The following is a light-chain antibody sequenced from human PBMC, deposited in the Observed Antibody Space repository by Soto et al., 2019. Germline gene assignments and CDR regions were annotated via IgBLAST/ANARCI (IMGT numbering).Light chain of an antibody. CDR1: SGDVGGYNF. Sequence: QSALTQPASVSGSPGHSITISCTGTSGDVGGYNFVSWYQQYPGKAPKLMIHDVTARHSGVSIRFSGSKSGTTASLTISGLQPEDEADYYCCSFASSTSYVFGTGTKVTVL. J-gene: IGLJ1*01. CDR3: CSFASSTSYV. V-gene: IGLV2-14*01. CDR2: DVT.